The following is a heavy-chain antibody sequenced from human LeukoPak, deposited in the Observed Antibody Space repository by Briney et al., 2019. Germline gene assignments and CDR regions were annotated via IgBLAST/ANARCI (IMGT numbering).Heavy chain of an antibody. CDR2: INPRSGDT. V-gene: IGHV1-2*02. CDR3: ARSLDTAMAH. Sequence: GASVRVSFKASGYTFTGFYMHWVRQAPGQGLEWMGWINPRSGDTNYTQKFQGRVTMTRDTSISTAYMELSRLTSDDTAVYYCARSLDTAMAHWGQGTLVTVSS. J-gene: IGHJ4*02. CDR1: GYTFTGFY. D-gene: IGHD5-18*01.